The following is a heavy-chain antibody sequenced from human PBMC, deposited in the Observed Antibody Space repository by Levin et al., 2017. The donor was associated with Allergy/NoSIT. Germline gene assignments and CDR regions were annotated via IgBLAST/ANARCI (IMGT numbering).Heavy chain of an antibody. D-gene: IGHD6-19*01. CDR2: ISGSGGST. CDR1: GFTFSSYA. Sequence: GESLKISCAASGFTFSSYAMSWVRQAPGKGLEWVSAISGSGGSTYYADSVKGRFTISRDNSKNTLYLQMNSLRAEDTAVYYCAKAGDRIAVAGKRSYFQHWGQGTLVTVSS. J-gene: IGHJ1*01. V-gene: IGHV3-23*01. CDR3: AKAGDRIAVAGKRSYFQH.